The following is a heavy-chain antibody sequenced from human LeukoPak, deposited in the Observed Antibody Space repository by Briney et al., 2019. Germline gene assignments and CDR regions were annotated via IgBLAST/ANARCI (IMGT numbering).Heavy chain of an antibody. CDR1: GGSISNFY. D-gene: IGHD6-13*01. J-gene: IGHJ4*02. Sequence: SETLSLTCTVSGGSISNFYWSWVRQPAGKGLEWIGRIYTSGSTNYNPSLESRVTMSVDTSKNQFSLKLSSVTAADTAVYYCARDSSWGLFDYWGQGTLVTVSS. V-gene: IGHV4-4*07. CDR3: ARDSSWGLFDY. CDR2: IYTSGST.